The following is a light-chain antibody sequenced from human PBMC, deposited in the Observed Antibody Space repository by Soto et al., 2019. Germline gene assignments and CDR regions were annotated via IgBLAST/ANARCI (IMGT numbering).Light chain of an antibody. CDR1: QTIRTW. V-gene: IGKV1-5*03. CDR2: KAS. CDR3: QQYNSYTPLT. Sequence: DIQMTQSPSTLSASVGDRVTITCRASQTIRTWLAWYQQKPGKAPKLLIYKASSLEGGVPSRFSGSGSETEVTLTISSLQPDDFATYYCQQYNSYTPLTFGGGTKVEIK. J-gene: IGKJ4*01.